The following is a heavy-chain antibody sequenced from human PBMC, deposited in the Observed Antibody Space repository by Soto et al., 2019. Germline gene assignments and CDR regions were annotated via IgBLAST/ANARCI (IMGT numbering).Heavy chain of an antibody. CDR1: GFTFDDYA. D-gene: IGHD5-12*01. CDR2: ISWNSGSI. V-gene: IGHV3-9*01. Sequence: PGGSLRLSCAASGFTFDDYAMHWVRQAPGKGLEWVAGISWNSGSIGYADSVKGRFTNSRDTAKNSLYLQMNSLRAEDTSLYYCAKYLGPYGYNCFDIWGQGTMVTVSS. CDR3: AKYLGPYGYNCFDI. J-gene: IGHJ3*02.